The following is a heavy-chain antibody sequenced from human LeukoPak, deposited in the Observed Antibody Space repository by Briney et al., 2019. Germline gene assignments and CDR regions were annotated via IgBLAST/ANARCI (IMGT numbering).Heavy chain of an antibody. V-gene: IGHV3-30*02. CDR1: GFTFSSYG. Sequence: GGSLRLSCAASGFTFSSYGVHWVRQAPGKGLEWVAFIRYDGSNKYYADSVKGRFTISRDNAKNSLYLQMNSLRAEDTAVYYCARDASYLDYYYYMDVWGKGTTVTISS. J-gene: IGHJ6*03. CDR2: IRYDGSNK. CDR3: ARDASYLDYYYYMDV. D-gene: IGHD1-26*01.